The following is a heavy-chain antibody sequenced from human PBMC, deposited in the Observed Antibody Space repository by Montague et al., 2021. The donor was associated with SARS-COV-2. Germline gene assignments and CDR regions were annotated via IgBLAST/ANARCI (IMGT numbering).Heavy chain of an antibody. D-gene: IGHD3-10*01. CDR2: KKHSGST. Sequence: KKHSGSTNXNPSLKSRVTISVDTSKNQFSLKLSSVTATDTAVYYCARGRRILLWFGELFQGGDYYGRDVWGQGTTVTVAS. J-gene: IGHJ6*02. CDR3: ARGRRILLWFGELFQGGDYYGRDV. V-gene: IGHV4-34*01.